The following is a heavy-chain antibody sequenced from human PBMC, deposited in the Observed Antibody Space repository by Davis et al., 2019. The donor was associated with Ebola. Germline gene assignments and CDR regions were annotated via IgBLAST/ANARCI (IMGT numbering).Heavy chain of an antibody. CDR1: GGSFSGYY. CDR3: ASRYSSGWNRNFDY. Sequence: MPSETLSLTCAVYGGSFSGYYWSWIRQPPGKGLEWIGEINHSGSTNYNPSLKSRVTISVDTSKNQFSLKVNSVTAADTAVHYCASRYSSGWNRNFDYWGQGTLVTVSS. J-gene: IGHJ4*02. D-gene: IGHD6-19*01. CDR2: INHSGST. V-gene: IGHV4-34*01.